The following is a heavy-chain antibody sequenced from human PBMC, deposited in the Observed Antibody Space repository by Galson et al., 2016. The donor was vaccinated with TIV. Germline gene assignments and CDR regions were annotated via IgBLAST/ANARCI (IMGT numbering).Heavy chain of an antibody. J-gene: IGHJ6*02. V-gene: IGHV3-23*01. Sequence: SLRLSCAASGSTFSNFAMSWVRQAPGKGLEWVSIITSSGASADYADSVKGRFTISRDNSNNRLYLQMNSLGAGDTAVYYCAKGGATILEAMGVWGQGTTVIVSS. D-gene: IGHD3-3*01. CDR1: GSTFSNFA. CDR2: ITSSGASA. CDR3: AKGGATILEAMGV.